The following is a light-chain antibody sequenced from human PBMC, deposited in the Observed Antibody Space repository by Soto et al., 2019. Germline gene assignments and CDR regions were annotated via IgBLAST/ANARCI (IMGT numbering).Light chain of an antibody. V-gene: IGKV3-20*01. Sequence: EIVLTQSPGTLSLSPGERATLSCRASQSVSSSYLAWYQQKPGQAPRLLIYGASSRATGIPDRFSGSGSGTDFTLTIRTLETEDFALSYCQQFGSSPLFTFGTGTKVDVK. CDR3: QQFGSSPLFT. CDR2: GAS. J-gene: IGKJ3*01. CDR1: QSVSSSY.